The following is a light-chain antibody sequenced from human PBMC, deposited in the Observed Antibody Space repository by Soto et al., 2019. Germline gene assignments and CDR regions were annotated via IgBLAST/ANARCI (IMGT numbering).Light chain of an antibody. Sequence: EIVITQSPATLSVSPGERATLSCRASQSVSSTYLIWYQQKPGQAPRLLIYGASSRATGVPDRFSGGESGTDFTLTITSLEPEDFAVYFCHQRYNWPRVTFGQGTRLENK. CDR2: GAS. CDR3: HQRYNWPRVT. CDR1: QSVSSTY. J-gene: IGKJ5*01. V-gene: IGKV3D-20*02.